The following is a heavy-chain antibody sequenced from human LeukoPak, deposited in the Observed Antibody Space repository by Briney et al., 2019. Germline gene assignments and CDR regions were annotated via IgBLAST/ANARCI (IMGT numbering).Heavy chain of an antibody. D-gene: IGHD5-18*01. J-gene: IGHJ4*02. Sequence: GASVKVSCKASGGTFSSYAISWVRQAPGQGLEWMGGIIPIFGTANYAQKFQGRVTITADESTSTAYMELSSLRSEDTAVYYCARGDTAMVNRNYWGQGTLVTVSS. CDR3: ARGDTAMVNRNY. CDR2: IIPIFGTA. CDR1: GGTFSSYA. V-gene: IGHV1-69*13.